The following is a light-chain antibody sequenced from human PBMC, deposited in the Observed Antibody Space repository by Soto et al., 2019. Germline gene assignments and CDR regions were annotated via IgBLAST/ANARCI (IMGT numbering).Light chain of an antibody. CDR1: QSISSTY. CDR3: QQYGSSPWT. V-gene: IGKV3-20*01. J-gene: IGKJ3*01. Sequence: EIVLTQSPGTLSLSPGERATLSCRASQSISSTYLAWYQHQPGQAPRLLIYDTSTRATAIPDRFSGSGSGTDFTLTSSRMEPEDFAVYYWQQYGSSPWTFGPGTKVHIK. CDR2: DTS.